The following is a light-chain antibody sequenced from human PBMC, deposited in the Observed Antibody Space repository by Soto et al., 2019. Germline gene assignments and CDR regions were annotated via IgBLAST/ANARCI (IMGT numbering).Light chain of an antibody. CDR2: GAS. V-gene: IGKV3-15*01. J-gene: IGKJ1*01. CDR1: QSVSGN. CDR3: QQYNNWPPWT. Sequence: EIVMTQSPATLSVSPGESATLSCGASQSVSGNLAWYQQKPGQAPRLLIYGASTRATGIPARFSGSGSGTEFTLTISSLQSEDFAVYYCQQYNNWPPWTFGQGTKVEIK.